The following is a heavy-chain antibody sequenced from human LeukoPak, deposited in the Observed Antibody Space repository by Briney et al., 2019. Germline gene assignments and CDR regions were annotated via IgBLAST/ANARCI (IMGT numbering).Heavy chain of an antibody. D-gene: IGHD1-26*01. J-gene: IGHJ4*02. V-gene: IGHV1-69*04. CDR3: ARVYSGSYSGDDY. Sequence: SVKVSCKASGGTFSSYAISWVRQAPGQGLEWMGRIIPILGIANYAQKFQGRVTITADKSTSTAYMELSSLRSEDTAVYYCARVYSGSYSGDDYWGQGTLVTVSS. CDR1: GGTFSSYA. CDR2: IIPILGIA.